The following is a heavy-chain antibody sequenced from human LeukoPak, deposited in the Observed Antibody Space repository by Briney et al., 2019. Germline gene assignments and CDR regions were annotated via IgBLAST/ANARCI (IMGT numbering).Heavy chain of an antibody. CDR1: GFTFTTYS. D-gene: IGHD6-13*01. Sequence: PGGSLRLSCTASGFTFTTYSINWVRQAPGKGLEWVSSISSSSSYIYYADSVKGRFTISRDNAKNSLYLQMDSLRAEDTAVYYCARAAHSSSAFWGQGTLVTVSS. J-gene: IGHJ4*02. CDR3: ARAAHSSSAF. CDR2: ISSSSSYI. V-gene: IGHV3-21*01.